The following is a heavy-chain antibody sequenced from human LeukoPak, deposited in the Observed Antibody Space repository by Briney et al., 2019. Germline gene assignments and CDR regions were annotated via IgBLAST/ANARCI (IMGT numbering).Heavy chain of an antibody. V-gene: IGHV3-66*01. D-gene: IGHD3-10*01. Sequence: GGSLRLSWAASGFTVSSNYMSWVRQAPGKVLDCVSVIYSGGSTYYADSVKGRFTISRDNSKNTLYLQMNSLRAEDTAVYYCARDAMVRGVSIDAFDIWGQGTMVTVSS. J-gene: IGHJ3*02. CDR3: ARDAMVRGVSIDAFDI. CDR2: IYSGGST. CDR1: GFTVSSNY.